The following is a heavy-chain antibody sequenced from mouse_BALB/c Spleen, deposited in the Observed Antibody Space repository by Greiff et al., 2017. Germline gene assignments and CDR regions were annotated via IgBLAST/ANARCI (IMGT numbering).Heavy chain of an antibody. CDR3: ARVGFYDGYSAWFAY. CDR1: GYTFSSYW. D-gene: IGHD2-3*01. J-gene: IGHJ3*01. V-gene: IGHV1-9*01. CDR2: ILPGSGST. Sequence: QVQLKQSGAELMKPGASVKISCKATGYTFSSYWIEWVQQRPGHGLEWIGEILPGSGSTNDNEKFKGKATFTADTSSNTAYMQLSSLTSEDSSVYYCARVGFYDGYSAWFAYWGQGTLVTVSA.